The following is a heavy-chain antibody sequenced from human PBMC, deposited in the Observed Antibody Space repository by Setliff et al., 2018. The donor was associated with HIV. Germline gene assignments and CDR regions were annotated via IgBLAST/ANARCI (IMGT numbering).Heavy chain of an antibody. D-gene: IGHD3-10*01. CDR3: ARGIRMLLDSNRGVYTHDAFDL. Sequence: PSETLSLTCTVSGYSISTSSWWGWVRQSPGRGLQWIGSIYHGGSVCYNPSLQSRVTISLDRSKNQFSLNMISVTAADSAIYFCARGIRMLLDSNRGVYTHDAFDLWGQGTTVTV. CDR1: GYSISTSSW. CDR2: IYHGGSV. J-gene: IGHJ3*01. V-gene: IGHV4-38-2*02.